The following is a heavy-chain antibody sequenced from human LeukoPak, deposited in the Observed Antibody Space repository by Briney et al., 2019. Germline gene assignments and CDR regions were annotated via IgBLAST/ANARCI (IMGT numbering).Heavy chain of an antibody. D-gene: IGHD2-2*01. CDR1: GYTFTSYG. J-gene: IGHJ4*02. CDR3: ARDPGYCSSTSCLAFDY. CDR2: ISAYNGKT. V-gene: IGHV1-18*01. Sequence: ASVKVSCKASGYTFTSYGISWVRQAPGQGLEWMGWISAYNGKTNYAQKLQGRATMTTDPTTSTAYMELRSLRSDDTAVYYCARDPGYCSSTSCLAFDYWGQGTLVTVSS.